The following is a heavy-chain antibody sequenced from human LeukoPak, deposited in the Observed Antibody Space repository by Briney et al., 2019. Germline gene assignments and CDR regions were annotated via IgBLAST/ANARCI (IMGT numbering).Heavy chain of an antibody. D-gene: IGHD2-21*02. CDR2: TYYRSKWYN. V-gene: IGHV6-1*01. CDR3: ARAGGDSWYFDY. Sequence: SQTLSLTCALSGDTVSSNSAAWNWIRQSPSRGLEWLGRTYYRSKWYNDYAVSAKSRITINPDTSKNQFSLQLNSVTPEDTAVYYCARAGGDSWYFDYWGQGTLVTVSS. CDR1: GDTVSSNSAA. J-gene: IGHJ4*02.